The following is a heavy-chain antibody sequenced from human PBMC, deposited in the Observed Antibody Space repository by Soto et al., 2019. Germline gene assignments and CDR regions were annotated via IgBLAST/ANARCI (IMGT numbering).Heavy chain of an antibody. CDR3: AKDVAYSSSWYSDY. V-gene: IGHV3-23*01. CDR2: ISGSGGTT. Sequence: EVQLLESGGGLVQPGGSLRLSCAASGFTFSSYAMTWVRQAPGKGLAWVSDISGSGGTTYYADSVKGRFTISRDNSKNTLYLQMNSLRGEDTAVYYCAKDVAYSSSWYSDYWGQGTLVTVSS. CDR1: GFTFSSYA. D-gene: IGHD6-13*01. J-gene: IGHJ4*02.